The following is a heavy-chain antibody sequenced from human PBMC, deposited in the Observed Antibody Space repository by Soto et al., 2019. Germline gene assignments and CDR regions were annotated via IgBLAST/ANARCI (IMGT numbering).Heavy chain of an antibody. CDR3: ARPSGLLGQYSALVDY. CDR1: GGTFSNSA. D-gene: IGHD6-6*01. CDR2: IIPIFTTT. J-gene: IGHJ4*02. Sequence: ASVKVSCKAAGGTFSNSAIAWVRQAPGQGLEWLGMIIPIFTTTNYAQKFKDRLTISADGSTSTAYMELSGLKSEDTAVYFCARPSGLLGQYSALVDYWGQGTLVTVSS. V-gene: IGHV1-69*13.